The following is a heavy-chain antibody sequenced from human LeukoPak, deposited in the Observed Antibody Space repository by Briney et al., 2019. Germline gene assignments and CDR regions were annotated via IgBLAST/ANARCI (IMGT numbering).Heavy chain of an antibody. Sequence: GGSLGLSCAASGFPFNSFVMSWVRRAPGKGLELVSSISGNGGFTSYADSMKGRFAISKDTFNNMVYLQMNSLKAEDTAVYYCAKDNMKAICELVIYYFDCWGQGTLVTVSP. CDR2: ISGNGGFT. D-gene: IGHD3-3*01. CDR3: AKDNMKAICELVIYYFDC. CDR1: GFPFNSFV. J-gene: IGHJ4*02. V-gene: IGHV3-23*01.